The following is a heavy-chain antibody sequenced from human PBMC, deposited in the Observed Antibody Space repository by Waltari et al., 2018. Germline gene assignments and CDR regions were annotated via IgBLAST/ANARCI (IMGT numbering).Heavy chain of an antibody. D-gene: IGHD2-21*01. Sequence: QVQLQESGPGLVKPSQTLSLTCTVSGGSISSGSYYWSWIRQPPGKGLEWIGYIYYSGSTNYNPSLKSRVTISVDTSKNQFSLKLSSVTAADTAVYYCARAYCGGDCYSGGGGDAFDIWGQGTMVTVSS. CDR1: GGSISSGSYY. CDR3: ARAYCGGDCYSGGGGDAFDI. CDR2: IYYSGST. V-gene: IGHV4-61*01. J-gene: IGHJ3*02.